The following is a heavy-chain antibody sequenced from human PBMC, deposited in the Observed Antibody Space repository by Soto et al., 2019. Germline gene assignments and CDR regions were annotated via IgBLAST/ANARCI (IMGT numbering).Heavy chain of an antibody. D-gene: IGHD3-22*01. V-gene: IGHV1-2*04. CDR3: ARAGSYYYDSSGYFY. J-gene: IGHJ4*02. CDR1: GYTFTGYY. CDR2: INPNSGGT. Sequence: GASVKVSCKASGYTFTGYYMHWVRQAPRQGLEWMGWINPNSGGTNYAQKFQGWVTMTRDTSISTAYMELSRLRSDDTAVYYCARAGSYYYDSSGYFYWGQGTLVTVSS.